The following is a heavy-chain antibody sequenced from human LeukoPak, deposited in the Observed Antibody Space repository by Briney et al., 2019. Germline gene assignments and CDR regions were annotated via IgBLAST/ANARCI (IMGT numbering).Heavy chain of an antibody. CDR3: ARVTWLQHFDY. D-gene: IGHD5-24*01. J-gene: IGHJ4*02. V-gene: IGHV4-4*07. CDR2: IYTSGST. CDR1: GGSISSYY. Sequence: SETLSLTCTVSGGSISSYYWSWIRQPAGKGLEWIGRIYTSGSTDYNPSLKSRVTISVDTSKNQFSLKLSSVTAADTAVYYCARVTWLQHFDYWGQGTLVTVSS.